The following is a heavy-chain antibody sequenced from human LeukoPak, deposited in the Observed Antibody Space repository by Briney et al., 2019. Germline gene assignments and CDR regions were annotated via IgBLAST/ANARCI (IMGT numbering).Heavy chain of an antibody. J-gene: IGHJ6*04. CDR3: AELGITMIGGV. D-gene: IGHD3-10*02. V-gene: IGHV3-48*03. Sequence: GGSLRLSCAASGFTFSSYEMNWVRQAPGKGLEWVSYISSSGSTIYYADSVKGRFTISRDNAKNSLYLQMNSLRAEDTAVYYCAELGITMIGGVWGKGTKVTISS. CDR1: GFTFSSYE. CDR2: ISSSGSTI.